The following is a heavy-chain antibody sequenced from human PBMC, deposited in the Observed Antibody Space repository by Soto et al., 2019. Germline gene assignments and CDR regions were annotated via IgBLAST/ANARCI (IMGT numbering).Heavy chain of an antibody. Sequence: EVQLAESGGGLAQPGGSLRLSCAASGFTLSGYAMDWVRHAPGKGLEYVSGISSNGVGTYYANSVQGRFTISRDNSKNTVYLQMGSLRPEDMTVYYCAARARPDFYCMDVWGKGTTVTVSS. CDR2: ISSNGVGT. D-gene: IGHD6-6*01. V-gene: IGHV3-64*01. CDR3: AARARPDFYCMDV. J-gene: IGHJ6*03. CDR1: GFTLSGYA.